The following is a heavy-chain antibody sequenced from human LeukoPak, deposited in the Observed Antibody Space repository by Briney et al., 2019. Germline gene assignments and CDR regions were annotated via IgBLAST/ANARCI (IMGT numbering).Heavy chain of an antibody. CDR1: GFTFSSYS. Sequence: GGSLRLSCAASGFTFSSYSMNWVRQAPGKGLEWVSSISSSSSYIYYADSVKGRFTISRDNAKNSLYLQMNSLRAEDTAVYYCARAGDYYGSGSYLIPDYYYYYYMDVWGKGTTVTVSS. J-gene: IGHJ6*03. CDR2: ISSSSSYI. CDR3: ARAGDYYGSGSYLIPDYYYYYYMDV. D-gene: IGHD3-10*01. V-gene: IGHV3-21*01.